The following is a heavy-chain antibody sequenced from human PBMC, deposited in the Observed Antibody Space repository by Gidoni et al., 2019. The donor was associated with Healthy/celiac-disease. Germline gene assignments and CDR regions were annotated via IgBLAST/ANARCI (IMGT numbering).Heavy chain of an antibody. CDR2: ISSSSSYI. CDR1: GFTFSSYS. D-gene: IGHD5-18*01. J-gene: IGHJ4*02. V-gene: IGHV3-21*01. CDR3: ARVVDTAMAFDY. Sequence: EVQLVESGGGLVKPGGSLRLACAASGFTFSSYSMNWVRQAPGKGLEWVSSISSSSSYIYYADSVKCRFTISRDNAKNSLYLQMNSLRAEDTAVYYCARVVDTAMAFDYWGQGTLVTVSS.